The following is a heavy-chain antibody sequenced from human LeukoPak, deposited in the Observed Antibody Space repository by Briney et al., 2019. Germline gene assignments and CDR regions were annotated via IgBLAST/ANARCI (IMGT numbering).Heavy chain of an antibody. D-gene: IGHD5-24*01. Sequence: GGSLRLSCEASGFTFSGNWMSWVRQAPGKGLEWVASINPDGSQKLYVDSVKGRFTISRDNTKSSLYLQMNSLGAEDTAMYHCAKLLGTATTYDSWGQGTRVTVSS. J-gene: IGHJ4*02. CDR2: INPDGSQK. CDR1: GFTFSGNW. V-gene: IGHV3-7*01. CDR3: AKLLGTATTYDS.